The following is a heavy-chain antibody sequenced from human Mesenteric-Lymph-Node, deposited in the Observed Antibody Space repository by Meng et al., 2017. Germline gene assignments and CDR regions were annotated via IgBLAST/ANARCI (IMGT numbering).Heavy chain of an antibody. CDR3: ARDKMEDTAMVTLDY. J-gene: IGHJ4*02. Sequence: GGSLRLSCAASGFTFSSYSMNWVRQAPGKGLEWVSSISSSSSYIYYADSVKGRFTISRDNAKNSLYLQMNSLRAEDTAVYYCARDKMEDTAMVTLDYWGQGTLVTVSS. D-gene: IGHD5-18*01. CDR1: GFTFSSYS. CDR2: ISSSSSYI. V-gene: IGHV3-21*01.